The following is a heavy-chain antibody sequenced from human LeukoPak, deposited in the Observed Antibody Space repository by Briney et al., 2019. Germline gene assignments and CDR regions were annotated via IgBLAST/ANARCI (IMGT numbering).Heavy chain of an antibody. J-gene: IGHJ5*02. CDR3: ARGALVIAAAGTVDDWFDP. Sequence: SETLSLTCTVSGYSISSGYYWGWTRQPPGKGLEWIGSIYHSGSTYYNPSLKSRVTISVDTSKNQFSLKLSSVTAADTAVYYCARGALVIAAAGTVDDWFDPWGQGTLVTVSS. V-gene: IGHV4-38-2*02. CDR2: IYHSGST. D-gene: IGHD6-13*01. CDR1: GYSISSGYY.